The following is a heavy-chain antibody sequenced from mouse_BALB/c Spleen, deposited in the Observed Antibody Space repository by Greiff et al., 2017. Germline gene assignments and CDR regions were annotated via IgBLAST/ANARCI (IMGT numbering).Heavy chain of an antibody. Sequence: VQLQQSGAELAKPGASVKMSCKASGYTFTSYWMHWVKQRPGQGLEWIGYINPSTGYTEYNQKFKDKATLTADKSSSTAYMQLSSLTSEDSAVYYCARNDYDWFAYWGQGTLVTVSA. CDR1: GYTFTSYW. CDR2: INPSTGYT. V-gene: IGHV1-7*01. J-gene: IGHJ3*01. D-gene: IGHD2-4*01. CDR3: ARNDYDWFAY.